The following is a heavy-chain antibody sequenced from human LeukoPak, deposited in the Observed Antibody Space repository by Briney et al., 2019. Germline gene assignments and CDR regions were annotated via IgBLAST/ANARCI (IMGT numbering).Heavy chain of an antibody. Sequence: GRSLRLSCAASGFTFSNYGIHWVRQAPGKGLEWVSAISGSGGSTYYADSVKGRFTISRDNSKNTLYLQMNSLRAEDTAVYYCAKTRGDYVVSIDYWGQGTLVTVSS. V-gene: IGHV3-23*01. D-gene: IGHD4-17*01. CDR3: AKTRGDYVVSIDY. CDR2: ISGSGGST. CDR1: GFTFSNYG. J-gene: IGHJ4*02.